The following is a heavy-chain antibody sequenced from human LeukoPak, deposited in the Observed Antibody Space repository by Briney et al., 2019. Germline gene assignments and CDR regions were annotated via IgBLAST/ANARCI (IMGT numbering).Heavy chain of an antibody. V-gene: IGHV3-30*18. CDR1: GFTFSSYG. CDR2: ISYDGSNK. J-gene: IGHJ4*02. Sequence: GRSLRLSCAASGFTFSSYGMHWVRRAPGKGLEWVAVISYDGSNKYYADSVKGRFTISRDNSKNTLYLQMNSLRAEDTAVYYCAKDFADRSDYWGQGTLVTVSS. CDR3: AKDFADRSDY. D-gene: IGHD1-14*01.